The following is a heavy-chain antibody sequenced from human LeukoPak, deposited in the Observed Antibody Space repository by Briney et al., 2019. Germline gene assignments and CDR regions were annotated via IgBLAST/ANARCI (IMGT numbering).Heavy chain of an antibody. Sequence: GGSLGLSCEVSGFSFSMYWMHWVRQAPGKGLVWVAGINTDGSSTTYVESVKGRFTISRDNAKNMLYLQMNSLRDEDTAVYYCTRSPATSSLGWFGPWGQGTLVTVSS. J-gene: IGHJ5*02. CDR3: TRSPATSSLGWFGP. CDR2: INTDGSST. V-gene: IGHV3-74*03. CDR1: GFSFSMYW.